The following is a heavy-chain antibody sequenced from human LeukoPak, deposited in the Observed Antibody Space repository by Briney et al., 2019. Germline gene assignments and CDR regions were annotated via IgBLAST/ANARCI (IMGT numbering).Heavy chain of an antibody. D-gene: IGHD3-10*01. CDR2: ISGSGGDT. J-gene: IGHJ4*02. CDR1: GFTFSSYA. V-gene: IGHV3-23*01. CDR3: AKDRVVRGVMGAGGY. Sequence: GGSLRLSCAASGFTFSSYAMSWVRQAPGKWLEWVSAISGSGGDTYYADSVKGRFTTSRDNSKNTLYLQMNSLRAEDTAVYYCAKDRVVRGVMGAGGYWGQGTLVTVSS.